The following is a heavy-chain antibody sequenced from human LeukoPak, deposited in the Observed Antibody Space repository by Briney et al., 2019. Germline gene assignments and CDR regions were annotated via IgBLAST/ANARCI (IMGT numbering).Heavy chain of an antibody. CDR3: AREARWIAAAIDY. D-gene: IGHD6-13*01. Sequence: QPGGSLRLSCAASGFTFSSYWMHCVRQAPGKGLVWVSRINSDGSSTSYADSVKGRFTISRDNAKNTLYLQMNSLRAEDTAVYYCAREARWIAAAIDYWGQGTLVTVSS. V-gene: IGHV3-74*01. J-gene: IGHJ4*02. CDR1: GFTFSSYW. CDR2: INSDGSST.